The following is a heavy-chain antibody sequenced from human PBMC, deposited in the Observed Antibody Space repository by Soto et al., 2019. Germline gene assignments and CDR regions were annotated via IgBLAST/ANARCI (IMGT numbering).Heavy chain of an antibody. V-gene: IGHV3-30*18. D-gene: IGHD5-12*01. CDR1: GFTFSSYG. J-gene: IGHJ4*02. Sequence: QVQLVESGGGVVQPGRSLRLSCAASGFTFSSYGMHWVRQAPGEGLEWVAVISYDGSNKYYADSVKGRFTISRDNSKNTLYLQMNSLRAEDTAVYYCAKSTYNGYPFDYWGQGTLVTVSS. CDR2: ISYDGSNK. CDR3: AKSTYNGYPFDY.